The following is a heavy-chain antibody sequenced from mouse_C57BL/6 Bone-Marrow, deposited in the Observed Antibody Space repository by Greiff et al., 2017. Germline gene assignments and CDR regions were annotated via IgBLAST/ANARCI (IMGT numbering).Heavy chain of an antibody. CDR2: IYPGDGGT. D-gene: IGHD1-1*01. CDR1: GYAFSSSW. V-gene: IGHV1-82*01. J-gene: IGHJ4*01. Sequence: QVQLQQSGPELVKPGASVKISCKASGYAFSSSWMNWVKQRPGKGLEWIGRIYPGDGGTNYNGKFKGKATLTADKSSSTAYMQLSSLTSEDSAVYFCARGLTTVVAKAMDYWGQGTSVTVSS. CDR3: ARGLTTVVAKAMDY.